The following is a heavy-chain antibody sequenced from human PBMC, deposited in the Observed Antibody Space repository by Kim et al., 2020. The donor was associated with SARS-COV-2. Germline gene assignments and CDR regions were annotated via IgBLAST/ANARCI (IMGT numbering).Heavy chain of an antibody. J-gene: IGHJ5*02. CDR3: AKESLLRYFDWLSAPNNWFDP. V-gene: IGHV3-30*02. Sequence: FTISRDNSKNTLYLQMNSLRAEDTAVYYCAKESLLRYFDWLSAPNNWFDPWGQGTLVTVSS. D-gene: IGHD3-9*01.